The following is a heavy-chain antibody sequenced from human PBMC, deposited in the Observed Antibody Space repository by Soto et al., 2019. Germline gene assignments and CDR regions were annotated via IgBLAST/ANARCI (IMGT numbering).Heavy chain of an antibody. D-gene: IGHD6-13*01. V-gene: IGHV4-4*02. CDR3: AVPGAGDFDY. Sequence: PSETLSLTCSVSGASIITNNWWSCVRQPPGKGLEWIGEVYHSGSTNCNPSLKSRVTISIDKSKNQFSLRLTSMTAADTAVYYCAVPGAGDFDYWSQGTLVTVSS. CDR1: GASIITNNW. J-gene: IGHJ4*02. CDR2: VYHSGST.